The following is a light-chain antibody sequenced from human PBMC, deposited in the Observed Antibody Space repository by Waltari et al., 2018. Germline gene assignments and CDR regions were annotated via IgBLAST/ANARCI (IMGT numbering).Light chain of an antibody. CDR1: SLRSYY. V-gene: IGLV3-19*01. J-gene: IGLJ2*01. CDR2: GKH. CDR3: NSRDSSGNHLV. Sequence: SSELTQDPAVSVALGQTVRITCQGDSLRSYYASWYQQKPGQAPVLVIYGKHNRPSGIPDRFSGSSSGNTASLTITGAQAEDEADYYCNSRDSSGNHLVFGGGTKLTVL.